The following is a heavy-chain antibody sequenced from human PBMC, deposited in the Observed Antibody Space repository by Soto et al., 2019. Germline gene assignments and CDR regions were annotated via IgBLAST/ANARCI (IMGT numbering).Heavy chain of an antibody. Sequence: QITLKESGPTLVKPTQTLTLTCSFSGFSLSTTGVGVGWIRQSPGKALEWLAIIYSDNDKRYSPSLKSRVTITKDTSKNQVVLTVTNMDPVDTGTYYCARSLWFGELHWGQGALVTVSS. CDR1: GFSLSTTGVG. V-gene: IGHV2-5*02. D-gene: IGHD3-10*01. J-gene: IGHJ4*02. CDR2: IYSDNDK. CDR3: ARSLWFGELH.